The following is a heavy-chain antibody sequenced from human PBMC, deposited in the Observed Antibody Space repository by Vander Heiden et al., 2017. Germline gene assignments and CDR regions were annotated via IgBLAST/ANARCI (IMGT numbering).Heavy chain of an antibody. D-gene: IGHD2-2*02. J-gene: IGHJ4*02. Sequence: QVQLVESGGGVVQPGRSLRLSCAASGFTFNNYDMHWVRQAPGKGLEWVAVMSYDGSNKYYADSLKGRFTISRDNSKNTLYLQVNSLRAEDTAVYYCAKGGYCNSTNCHMTYLDFWGQGTLVTVSS. CDR3: AKGGYCNSTNCHMTYLDF. CDR2: MSYDGSNK. V-gene: IGHV3-30*18. CDR1: GFTFNNYD.